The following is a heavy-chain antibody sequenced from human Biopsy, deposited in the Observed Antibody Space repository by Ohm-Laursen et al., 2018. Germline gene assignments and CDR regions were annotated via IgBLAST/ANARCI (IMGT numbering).Heavy chain of an antibody. J-gene: IGHJ4*02. V-gene: IGHV3-7*01. D-gene: IGHD3-10*01. CDR2: IKYDGSEH. Sequence: SLRLSCAASGFTLSTDWMSWVRQAPGKGIEWVANIKYDGSEHYYVDSVKGRFTISRDNAGNSLFLQMNSLRGEDTAVYYCVRNMLRLHGGFGEDWGQGTTVTVSS. CDR1: GFTLSTDW. CDR3: VRNMLRLHGGFGED.